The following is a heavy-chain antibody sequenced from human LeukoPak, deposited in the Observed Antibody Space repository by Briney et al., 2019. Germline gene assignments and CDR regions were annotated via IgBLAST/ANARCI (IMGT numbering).Heavy chain of an antibody. CDR3: ARQSLYYYDSSAYPWAFDI. V-gene: IGHV4-30-4*08. D-gene: IGHD3-22*01. CDR1: GGSISSSSYY. Sequence: SETLSLTCTVSGGSISSSSYYWGWIRQPPGKGLEWIGYIYYSGSTYYNPSLRSRVTISVDTSKNQVSLKLSSVTAADTAVYYCARQSLYYYDSSAYPWAFDIWGQGTMVTVSS. CDR2: IYYSGST. J-gene: IGHJ3*02.